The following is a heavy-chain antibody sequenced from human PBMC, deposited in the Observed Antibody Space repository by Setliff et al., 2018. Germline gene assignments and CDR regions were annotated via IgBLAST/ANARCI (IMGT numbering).Heavy chain of an antibody. J-gene: IGHJ4*02. Sequence: ASVKVSCKASGYTFTDYGVTWVRQAPGQGLEWVGWLSPYSGNTYYAPKFQGRITMTTDTSTTTAYMELKSLRSDDTAIYYCSRLVRYCTRTSCQRLSCDDYWGRGALVTVSS. V-gene: IGHV1-18*01. CDR3: SRLVRYCTRTSCQRLSCDDY. D-gene: IGHD2-2*01. CDR2: LSPYSGNT. CDR1: GYTFTDYG.